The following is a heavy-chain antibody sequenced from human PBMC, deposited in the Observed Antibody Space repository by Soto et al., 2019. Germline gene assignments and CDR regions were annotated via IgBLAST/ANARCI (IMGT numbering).Heavy chain of an antibody. D-gene: IGHD6-13*01. CDR1: GYTFTSYG. V-gene: IGHV1-18*01. CDR2: ISAHNGNT. CDR3: ARDLAAGMIDY. J-gene: IGHJ4*02. Sequence: QVQLVQSGAEVKKPGASVKVSCKASGYTFTSYGISWVRQAPGQGLEWVGWISAHNGNTKYAQKVQGRVTRTTDTSPSTAYMELRSLRSDDTAVYYCARDLAAGMIDYWGQGTLVTVSS.